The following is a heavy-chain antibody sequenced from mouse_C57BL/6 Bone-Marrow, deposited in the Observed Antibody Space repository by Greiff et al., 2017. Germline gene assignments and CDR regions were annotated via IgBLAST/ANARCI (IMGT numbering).Heavy chain of an antibody. J-gene: IGHJ3*01. CDR1: GYTFTDYY. D-gene: IGHD2-4*01. CDR3: ARGRLRRKFRFAY. CDR2: IYPGSGNT. Sequence: VKLKQSGAELVRPGASVQLSCKASGYTFTDYYINWVKQRPGQGLEWIARIYPGSGNTYYNEKFKGKATLTAEKSSSTAYMQLSSLTSEDSAVYFCARGRLRRKFRFAYWGQGTLVTVSA. V-gene: IGHV1-76*01.